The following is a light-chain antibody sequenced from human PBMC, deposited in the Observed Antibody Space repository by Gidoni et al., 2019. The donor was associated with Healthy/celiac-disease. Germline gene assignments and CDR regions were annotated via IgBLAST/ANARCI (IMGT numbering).Light chain of an antibody. CDR3: QQSYSTPYT. Sequence: DIQMTQSPSSLSASVGDRVTITCRASQSMSSYLNWYQQKPGKAPKLLIYAASSLQSGVPSRFSGTGSGPDFTLTISSLQPEDFATYYCQQSYSTPYTFGQGTKLEIK. J-gene: IGKJ2*01. V-gene: IGKV1-39*01. CDR2: AAS. CDR1: QSMSSY.